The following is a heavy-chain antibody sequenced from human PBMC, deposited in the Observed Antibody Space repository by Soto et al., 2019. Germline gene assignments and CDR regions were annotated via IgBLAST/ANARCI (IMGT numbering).Heavy chain of an antibody. CDR2: IHPGESDS. V-gene: IGHV5-51*01. Sequence: GESLKISCQASGYSFTIYWIAWVRQKPGEGLEWMGIIHPGESDSRYSPSFRGHITMSADRSITTAYLQWSSLEASDTATYYCARHEQYYYSYYGMDVWGQGTTATVYS. CDR1: GYSFTIYW. J-gene: IGHJ6*02. CDR3: ARHEQYYYSYYGMDV.